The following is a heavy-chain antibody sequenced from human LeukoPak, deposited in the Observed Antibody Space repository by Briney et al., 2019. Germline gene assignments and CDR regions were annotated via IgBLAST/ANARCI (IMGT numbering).Heavy chain of an antibody. Sequence: KPGESLKISCKGSGYSFTSYWIGWVRQMPGKGLEWMGIIYPGDSDLRYSPSFQGQVTISADKSINTAYLQWSSLKASDTAMYYCARAPSLHSGGYDYLFDYWGQGTVVTVSS. J-gene: IGHJ4*02. CDR1: GYSFTSYW. CDR3: ARAPSLHSGGYDYLFDY. CDR2: IYPGDSDL. V-gene: IGHV5-51*03. D-gene: IGHD5-12*01.